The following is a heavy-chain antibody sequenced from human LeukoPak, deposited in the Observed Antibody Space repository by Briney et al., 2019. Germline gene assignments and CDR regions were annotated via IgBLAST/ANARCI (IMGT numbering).Heavy chain of an antibody. Sequence: ASVEVSCKASGYTFTSYYMHWVRQAPGQGLEWMGIINPSGGSTSYAQKFQGRVTMTRDTSTSTVYMELSSLRSEDTAVYYCARESSSGCIDYWGQGTLVTVSS. J-gene: IGHJ4*02. CDR1: GYTFTSYY. V-gene: IGHV1-46*01. D-gene: IGHD3-22*01. CDR3: ARESSSGCIDY. CDR2: INPSGGST.